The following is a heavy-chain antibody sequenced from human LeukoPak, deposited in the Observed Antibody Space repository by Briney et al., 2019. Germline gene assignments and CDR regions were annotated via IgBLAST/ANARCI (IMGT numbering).Heavy chain of an antibody. Sequence: EASVKVSCKASGYTFTSYGISWVRQAPGQGLEWMGWISGYNGHTNYAQKLQGRVTMTTDTSTSTAYMELSSLRSEDTAVYYCARALPYTHNWFDPWGQGTLVTVSS. CDR3: ARALPYTHNWFDP. V-gene: IGHV1-18*01. CDR2: ISGYNGHT. J-gene: IGHJ5*02. CDR1: GYTFTSYG.